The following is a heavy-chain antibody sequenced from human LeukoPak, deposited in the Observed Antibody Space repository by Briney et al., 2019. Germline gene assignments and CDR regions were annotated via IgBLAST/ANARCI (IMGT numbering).Heavy chain of an antibody. CDR2: ISAYNGNT. D-gene: IGHD3-3*01. Sequence: ASVKVSCKASGYTFTSYDINWVRQATGQGLEWMGWISAYNGNTNYAQKLQGRVTMTTDTSTSTAYMELRSLRSDDTAVYYCARVRGFWSGYPDWFDPWGQGSLVTVSS. CDR1: GYTFTSYD. V-gene: IGHV1-18*01. J-gene: IGHJ5*02. CDR3: ARVRGFWSGYPDWFDP.